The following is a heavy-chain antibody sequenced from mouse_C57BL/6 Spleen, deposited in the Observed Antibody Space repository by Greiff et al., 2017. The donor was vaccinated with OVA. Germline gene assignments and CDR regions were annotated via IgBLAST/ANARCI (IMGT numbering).Heavy chain of an antibody. CDR2: IYPRSGNT. D-gene: IGHD1-1*01. CDR1: GYTFTSYG. Sequence: VKLQESGAELARPGASVKLSCKASGYTFTSYGISWVKQRTGQGLELIGEIYPRSGNTYYNEKLKGKATLTADKSSSTAYMELRSLTSEDSAVYFCARYYGSRRDARDYWGQGTSVTVSS. V-gene: IGHV1-81*01. J-gene: IGHJ4*01. CDR3: ARYYGSRRDARDY.